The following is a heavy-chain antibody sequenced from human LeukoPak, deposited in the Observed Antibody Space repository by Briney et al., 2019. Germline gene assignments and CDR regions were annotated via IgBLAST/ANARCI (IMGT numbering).Heavy chain of an antibody. J-gene: IGHJ4*02. Sequence: ASVKVSCKASGYTFTSSGISWVRQAPGQGLEWMGWISTYTGYSKYAQNLQGRVTMTADTSTSTVYMELSSLRSDDTAMYYCAKNSSGGYSDYWGQGTLVTVSS. CDR3: AKNSSGGYSDY. CDR2: ISTYTGYS. D-gene: IGHD6-19*01. CDR1: GYTFTSSG. V-gene: IGHV1-18*01.